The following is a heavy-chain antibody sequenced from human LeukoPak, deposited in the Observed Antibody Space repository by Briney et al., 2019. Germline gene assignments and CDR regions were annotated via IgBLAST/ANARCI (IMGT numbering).Heavy chain of an antibody. J-gene: IGHJ1*01. CDR1: GGSIRSSYYY. Sequence: PSETLSLTCTVSGGSIRSSYYYWGWIRQPPGKGLEWIGSIYYSGSTYYNPSLKSRVTISVDTSKNQFSLKLSSVTAADTAVYYCARAAGNRYFQHWGQGTLVTVSS. V-gene: IGHV4-39*01. CDR2: IYYSGST. CDR3: ARAAGNRYFQH. D-gene: IGHD6-13*01.